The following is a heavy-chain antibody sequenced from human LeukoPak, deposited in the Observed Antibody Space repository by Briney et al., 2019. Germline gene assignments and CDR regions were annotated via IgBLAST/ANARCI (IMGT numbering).Heavy chain of an antibody. D-gene: IGHD6-13*01. Sequence: SETLSLTCTVSSGFISCHYWIWIRQPPGKGLEWIGYIYYTGATHYSPSLESRATVSVDPSQKQLSLSLTSVTAADTAVYYCARGRLSGSSHFDHWGQGTLVIVSS. CDR2: IYYTGAT. J-gene: IGHJ4*02. CDR1: SGFISCHY. CDR3: ARGRLSGSSHFDH. V-gene: IGHV4-59*11.